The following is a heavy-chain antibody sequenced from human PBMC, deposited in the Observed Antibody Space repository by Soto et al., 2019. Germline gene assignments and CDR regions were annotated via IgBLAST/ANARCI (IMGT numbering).Heavy chain of an antibody. D-gene: IGHD3-10*01. CDR3: ASENNVLTGGYFDD. Sequence: QLQLQESGSGLVKPSQTLSLTCAVSGGSISSGGYSWSWIRQPPGKGLEWIGYIYHSGSTYYNPSLKSRVTISVDRSKNQCSMKLSSVTAADAAVYYWASENNVLTGGYFDDWGQGTLVTVSS. CDR2: IYHSGST. J-gene: IGHJ4*02. CDR1: GGSISSGGYS. V-gene: IGHV4-30-2*01.